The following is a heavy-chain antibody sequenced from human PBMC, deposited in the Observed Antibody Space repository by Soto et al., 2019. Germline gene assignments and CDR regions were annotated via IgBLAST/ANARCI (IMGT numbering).Heavy chain of an antibody. CDR2: INHSGST. CDR1: GGSFSGYY. V-gene: IGHV4-34*01. Sequence: SETLSLTCAVYGGSFSGYYWSWIRQPPGKGLEWIGEINHSGSTNYNPSLKSRVTISVDTSKNQFSLKLSSVTAADTAVYYCARGRRILLWFGELLPFDYWGQGTLVTVSS. D-gene: IGHD3-10*01. J-gene: IGHJ4*02. CDR3: ARGRRILLWFGELLPFDY.